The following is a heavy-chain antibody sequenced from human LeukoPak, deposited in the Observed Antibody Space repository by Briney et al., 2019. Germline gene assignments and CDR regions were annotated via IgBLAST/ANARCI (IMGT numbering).Heavy chain of an antibody. CDR3: ARDGGIAMDY. Sequence: KPSETLSLTCTVSGGSIRSYYWSWIRQPAGKGLGWIGRFYTSGSTNYNPSLKSRVTMSVDTSKNQFSLKLSSVTAADTAVYYCARDGGIAMDYWGQGTLVTVSS. D-gene: IGHD6-13*01. J-gene: IGHJ4*02. CDR1: GGSIRSYY. V-gene: IGHV4-4*07. CDR2: FYTSGST.